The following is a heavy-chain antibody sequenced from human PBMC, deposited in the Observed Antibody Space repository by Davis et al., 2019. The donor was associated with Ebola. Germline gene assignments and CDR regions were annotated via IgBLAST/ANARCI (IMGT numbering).Heavy chain of an antibody. D-gene: IGHD3-10*01. CDR1: GYTFTGYY. V-gene: IGHV1-2*02. Sequence: ASVKVSCKASGYTFTGYYMHWVRQAPGQGLEWMGWINPNSGGTNYAQKFQGRVTMTRDTSISTAYMELSRLRSDDTAVYYCARVRSLGTYYYGSGSYLPLDYWGQGTLVTVSS. J-gene: IGHJ4*02. CDR2: INPNSGGT. CDR3: ARVRSLGTYYYGSGSYLPLDY.